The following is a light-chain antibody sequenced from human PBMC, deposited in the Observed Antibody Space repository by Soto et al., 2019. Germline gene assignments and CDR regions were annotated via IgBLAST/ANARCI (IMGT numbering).Light chain of an antibody. CDR1: QSIASSY. CDR3: QQYGSSPRFT. Sequence: EIVLTQSPGTLSLSPGERATLSCRASQSIASSYLAWFQQKPGQAPRLLIYGASSRATGIPGRFSGSGSRTDFTLTITRLEPEDFAVYYCQQYGSSPRFTFGPGTKVDSK. J-gene: IGKJ3*01. V-gene: IGKV3-20*01. CDR2: GAS.